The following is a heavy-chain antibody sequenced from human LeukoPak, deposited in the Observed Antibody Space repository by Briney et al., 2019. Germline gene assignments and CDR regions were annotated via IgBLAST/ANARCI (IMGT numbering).Heavy chain of an antibody. V-gene: IGHV1-46*01. CDR2: INPSGGST. J-gene: IGHJ3*02. D-gene: IGHD1-26*01. CDR3: ASGWEPTSSPHDAFDI. CDR1: GYTFTSYY. Sequence: GASVKVSCKASGYTFTSYYMHWVRQAPGQGLEWMGIINPSGGSTSYAQKFQGRVTMTRDMSTSTVYMELSSLRSEDTAVYYCASGWEPTSSPHDAFDIWGQGTMVTVSS.